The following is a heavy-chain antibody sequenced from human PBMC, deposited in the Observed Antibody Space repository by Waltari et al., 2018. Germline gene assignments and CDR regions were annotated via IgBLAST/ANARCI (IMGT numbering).Heavy chain of an antibody. V-gene: IGHV4-38-2*02. CDR2: IYHSGST. CDR1: GSSISSGYY. Sequence: QVQLQESGPGLVKPSETLSLTCAVSGSSISSGYYWGWIRQPPGKGLEWIGSIYHSGSTYYNPSLKSRVTISVDTSKNQFSLKLSSVTAADTAVYYCAREFNYDFWSGYSSGDYWGQGTLVTVSS. CDR3: AREFNYDFWSGYSSGDY. J-gene: IGHJ4*02. D-gene: IGHD3-3*01.